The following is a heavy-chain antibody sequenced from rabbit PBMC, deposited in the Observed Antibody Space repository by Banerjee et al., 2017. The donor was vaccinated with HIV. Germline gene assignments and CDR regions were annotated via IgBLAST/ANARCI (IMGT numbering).Heavy chain of an antibody. V-gene: IGHV1S43*01. Sequence: QEQLVESGGGLVKPGASLTLTCKASGFDFTNTYYMCWVRQAPGKGLEWIGCIDPIFGSTYYASWVNGRFTISSHNAQNTVSLQLNSLTAADTATYFCVRDKASISGDYGPYYFNLWGQGTLVTVS. CDR3: VRDKASISGDYGPYYFNL. D-gene: IGHD1-1*01. CDR2: IDPIFGST. J-gene: IGHJ4*01. CDR1: GFDFTNTYY.